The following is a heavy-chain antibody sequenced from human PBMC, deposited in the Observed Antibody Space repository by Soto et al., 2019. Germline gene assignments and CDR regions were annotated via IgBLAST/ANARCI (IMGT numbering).Heavy chain of an antibody. CDR2: INEDSTYI. Sequence: ESGGGLVKPGGSLRLSCAASGFTFSAFSMNWVRQAPGKGLEWLSSINEDSTYIYYGDSLRGRSTISRDNAKDSLYLQIDSLRAEDTAVYYCVRDFGRYFRSWYMDVWGDGATVIVS. CDR3: VRDFGRYFRSWYMDV. J-gene: IGHJ6*03. CDR1: GFTFSAFS. D-gene: IGHD3-9*01. V-gene: IGHV3-21*01.